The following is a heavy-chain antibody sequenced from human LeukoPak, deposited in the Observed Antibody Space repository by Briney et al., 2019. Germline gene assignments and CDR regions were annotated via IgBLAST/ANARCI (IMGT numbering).Heavy chain of an antibody. D-gene: IGHD6-19*01. CDR1: GGSISSYY. Sequence: SETLSLTCTVSGGSISSYYWSRIRQPPGKGLEWIGYIYYSGSTNYNPSLKSRVTISVDTSKNQFSLKLSSVTAADTAVYYCARHFPAGQWLAYDYWGQGTLVTVSS. J-gene: IGHJ4*02. CDR2: IYYSGST. V-gene: IGHV4-59*08. CDR3: ARHFPAGQWLAYDY.